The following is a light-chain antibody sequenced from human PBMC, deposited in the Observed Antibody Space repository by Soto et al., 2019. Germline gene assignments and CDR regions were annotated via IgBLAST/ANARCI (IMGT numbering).Light chain of an antibody. CDR1: QSVSSSY. CDR2: GAS. V-gene: IGKV3-20*01. J-gene: IGKJ1*01. Sequence: EIVLTQSPGTLSLSPGERATLSCRASQSVSSSYLAWYQQKPGQAPRLLIYGASSRATGIPDRFSGSGSGTDFTLTIRGLEPEDFAVYYWQKYGSSAFRCTFGQGTQVEIK. CDR3: QKYGSSAFRCT.